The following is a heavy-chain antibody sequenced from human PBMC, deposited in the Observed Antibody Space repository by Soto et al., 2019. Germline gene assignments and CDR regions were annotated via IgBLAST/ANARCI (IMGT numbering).Heavy chain of an antibody. Sequence: QVQLQESGPGLVKPSETLSLTCTVSGGSISSYYWSWIRQPPGKGLEYIGYIYYSGSTNYNPSLKSRATIPVDTSKNQFSLNLNSVTAADTAVYYCARLGCSGGSCPFDPWGQGTLVTVSS. CDR2: IYYSGST. D-gene: IGHD2-15*01. V-gene: IGHV4-59*08. J-gene: IGHJ5*02. CDR3: ARLGCSGGSCPFDP. CDR1: GGSISSYY.